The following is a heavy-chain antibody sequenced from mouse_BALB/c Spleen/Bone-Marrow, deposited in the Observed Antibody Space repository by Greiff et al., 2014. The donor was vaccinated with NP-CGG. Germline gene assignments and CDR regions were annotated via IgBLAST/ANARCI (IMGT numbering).Heavy chain of an antibody. J-gene: IGHJ4*01. CDR3: ARTFQPRRAMDY. Sequence: QVQLQQPGPELVRPGASVKMSCKASDYTFTSYWMHWVKRRPGQGLEWIGMIDPSNSETRFNQKFKDKATLNVDKSSNTAYMHLSILTSEYAAVYYCARTFQPRRAMDYWGQGSSVTVSS. CDR2: IDPSNSET. CDR1: DYTFTSYW. V-gene: IGHV1-74*01. D-gene: IGHD6-1*01.